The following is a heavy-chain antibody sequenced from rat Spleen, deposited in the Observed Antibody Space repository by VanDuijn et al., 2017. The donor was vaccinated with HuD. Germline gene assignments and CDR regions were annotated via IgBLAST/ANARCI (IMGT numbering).Heavy chain of an antibody. J-gene: IGHJ3*01. Sequence: EVQLVESGGGLVQPGRSLRLSCAASGFTFSDYNMAWVRQAPRKGLEWVAIITYDGTGTHYRDSVKGRFTISRDNAESTLYLQMDSLRSEDTATYYCTRHDYPGVTTNWLAYWGQGTLVTVSS. CDR3: TRHDYPGVTTNWLAY. D-gene: IGHD1-4*01. V-gene: IGHV5-7*01. CDR2: ITYDGTGT. CDR1: GFTFSDYN.